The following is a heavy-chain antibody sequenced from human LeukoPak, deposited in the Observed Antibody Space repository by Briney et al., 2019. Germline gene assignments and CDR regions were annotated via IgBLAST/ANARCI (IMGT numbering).Heavy chain of an antibody. CDR1: GGTFSSYA. D-gene: IGHD2/OR15-2a*01. CDR3: ASLGRILRGYYFDY. J-gene: IGHJ4*02. CDR2: IIPIFGTA. V-gene: IGHV1-69*13. Sequence: SVKVSCKASGGTFSSYAISWVRQAPGQGLEWMGGIIPIFGTANYAQKFQGRVTITADESTSTAYMELSSLRSEDTAVYYCASLGRILRGYYFDYWGQGTLVTVSS.